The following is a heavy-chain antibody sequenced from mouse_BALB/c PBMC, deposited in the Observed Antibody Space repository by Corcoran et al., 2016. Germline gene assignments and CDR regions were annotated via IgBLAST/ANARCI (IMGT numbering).Heavy chain of an antibody. Sequence: QIQLVQSGPELKKPGETVKISCKASGYTFTNYGMNWVKQAPGKGLKWMGWINTYTGEPTYADDFKGRFAFSLETSASTAYLQINNLKNEDMATYFCARDYDGAWFAYWCQGSLVTVSA. V-gene: IGHV9-1*02. CDR2: INTYTGEP. D-gene: IGHD2-4*01. J-gene: IGHJ3*01. CDR3: ARDYDGAWFAY. CDR1: GYTFTNYG.